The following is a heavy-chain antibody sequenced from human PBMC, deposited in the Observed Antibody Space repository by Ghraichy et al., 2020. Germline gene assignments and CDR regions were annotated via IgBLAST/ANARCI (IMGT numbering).Heavy chain of an antibody. CDR2: IYHSGST. CDR1: GGSISSSNW. V-gene: IGHV4-4*02. Sequence: SETLSLTCAVSGGSISSSNWWSWVRQPPGKGLEWIGEIYHSGSTNYNPSLKSRVTISVDKSKNQFSLKLSSVTAADTAVYYCARVSYCGGDCYSKRWFDPWGQGTLVTVSS. J-gene: IGHJ5*02. CDR3: ARVSYCGGDCYSKRWFDP. D-gene: IGHD2-21*01.